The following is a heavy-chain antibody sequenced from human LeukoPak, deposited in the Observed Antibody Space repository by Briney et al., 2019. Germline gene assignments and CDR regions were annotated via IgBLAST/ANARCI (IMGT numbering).Heavy chain of an antibody. CDR3: ARAYRGYYGSGSYYNDAFDI. V-gene: IGHV3-13*04. CDR1: GFAFSSYG. D-gene: IGHD3-10*01. Sequence: GGSLRLSCAASGFAFSSYGMHWVRQATGKGLEWVSAIGTAGDTYYPGSVKGRFTISRENAKNSLYLQMNSLRAGDTAVYYCARAYRGYYGSGSYYNDAFDIWGQGTMVTVSS. J-gene: IGHJ3*02. CDR2: IGTAGDT.